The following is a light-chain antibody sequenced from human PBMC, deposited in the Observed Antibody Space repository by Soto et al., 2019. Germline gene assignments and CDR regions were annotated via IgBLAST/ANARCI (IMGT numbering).Light chain of an antibody. Sequence: EIVWTQSPGTLSLSPWERATLSCRASQSFSSSYLAWYQQKPVQAPRLRIYGASSRATGIPDRFSGSGAGTDFTITISRLEPEDFAVYYGQQDGSSPRTFDPGTKVDIK. CDR2: GAS. J-gene: IGKJ3*01. CDR1: QSFSSSY. V-gene: IGKV3-20*01. CDR3: QQDGSSPRT.